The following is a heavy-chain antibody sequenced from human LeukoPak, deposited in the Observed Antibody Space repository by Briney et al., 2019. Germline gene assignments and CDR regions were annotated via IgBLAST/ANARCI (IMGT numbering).Heavy chain of an antibody. J-gene: IGHJ4*02. Sequence: GGSLRLSCAASGFTFSRYWMHWVRQAPGKGLVWVSRISHNGKTINYADSVKGGFTVSRDNAKNTLYLQMNSLRAEDTAVYYCARDLREKDYWGQGTLVTVSS. CDR3: ARDLREKDY. CDR2: ISHNGKTI. V-gene: IGHV3-74*01. CDR1: GFTFSRYW. D-gene: IGHD4-17*01.